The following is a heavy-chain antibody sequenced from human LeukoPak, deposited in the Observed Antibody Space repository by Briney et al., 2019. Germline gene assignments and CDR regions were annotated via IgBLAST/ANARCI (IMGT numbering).Heavy chain of an antibody. J-gene: IGHJ5*02. Sequence: ASVKVFCKASGYNFRAYYIHWVRQAPGQGLEWLRYIRPITGDTNYAQECQDRVTFSMDTSTATAYMELRSLRSDDTAFYYCGRGVQSFDPWGQGTLVTVSS. CDR2: IRPITGDT. CDR3: GRGVQSFDP. V-gene: IGHV1-2*02. CDR1: GYNFRAYY.